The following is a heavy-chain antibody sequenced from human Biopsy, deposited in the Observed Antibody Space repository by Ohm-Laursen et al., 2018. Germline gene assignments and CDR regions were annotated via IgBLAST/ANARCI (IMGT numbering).Heavy chain of an antibody. CDR1: GFSFTGYY. J-gene: IGHJ5*02. Sequence: SAKVSCKASGFSFTGYYIHWVRQAPGQGLEWMGWISPKSGDTNYAHKFQGNITMTRDTSMSTAYMEMSRLRCDDTAVYYCARDRDRRGWFDPWGQGTLVTVSS. CDR3: ARDRDRRGWFDP. CDR2: ISPKSGDT. D-gene: IGHD1-14*01. V-gene: IGHV1-2*02.